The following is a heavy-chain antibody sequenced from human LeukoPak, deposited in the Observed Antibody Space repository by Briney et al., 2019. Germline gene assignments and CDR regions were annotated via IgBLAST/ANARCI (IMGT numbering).Heavy chain of an antibody. Sequence: ASVKVSCKASGYTFTSYDINWVRQATGQGLEWMGWMNPNSGNTGYVQKFQGRVTITRNTSISTAYMELSSLRSEDTAVYYCARGRSSGRSNWFDPWGQGTLVTVSS. D-gene: IGHD6-19*01. CDR3: ARGRSSGRSNWFDP. J-gene: IGHJ5*02. CDR1: GYTFTSYD. V-gene: IGHV1-8*03. CDR2: MNPNSGNT.